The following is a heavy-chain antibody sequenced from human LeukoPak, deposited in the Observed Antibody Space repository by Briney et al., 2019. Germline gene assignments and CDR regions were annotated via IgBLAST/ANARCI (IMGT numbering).Heavy chain of an antibody. Sequence: SQTLSLTCTVSGGSISSGGYYWSWIRQHPGKGLEWIGYIYYSGSTYYNPSLKSRVTISVDTSKNQFSLKLSSVTAADTAVYYCARSNDSSGKGDWYFDPWGRGTLVTVSS. CDR2: IYYSGST. CDR3: ARSNDSSGKGDWYFDP. V-gene: IGHV4-31*03. CDR1: GGSISSGGYY. D-gene: IGHD3-22*01. J-gene: IGHJ2*01.